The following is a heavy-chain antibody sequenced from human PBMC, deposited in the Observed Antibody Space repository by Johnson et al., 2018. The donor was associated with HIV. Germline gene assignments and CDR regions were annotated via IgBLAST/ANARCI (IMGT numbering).Heavy chain of an antibody. D-gene: IGHD6-13*01. CDR1: GFTFSSYA. J-gene: IGHJ3*01. V-gene: IGHV3-64*01. Sequence: VQLVESGGGLVQPGGSLRLSCAASGFTFSSYAMSWVRQAPGKGLEWVSAISSNGGSTYYANSVKGRFTISRDNSKNTLYLQMGSLRAEDMAVYYCARGFLYSSSSLWGQGTMVTVSS. CDR2: ISSNGGST. CDR3: ARGFLYSSSSL.